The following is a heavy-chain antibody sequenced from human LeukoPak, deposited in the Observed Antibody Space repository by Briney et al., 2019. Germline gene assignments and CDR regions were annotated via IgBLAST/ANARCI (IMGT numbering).Heavy chain of an antibody. V-gene: IGHV3-7*01. D-gene: IGHD3-16*01. Sequence: GGSLRLSCAASGFTFTAYAMSWFRQTPGRGLEWVGNIHQDGSVTNYVDAVKGRFTISRDNARNSVFLQLNSLRAEDTALYYCARGRGWVDHWGQGTLVTVSS. CDR2: IHQDGSVT. CDR1: GFTFTAYA. CDR3: ARGRGWVDH. J-gene: IGHJ4*02.